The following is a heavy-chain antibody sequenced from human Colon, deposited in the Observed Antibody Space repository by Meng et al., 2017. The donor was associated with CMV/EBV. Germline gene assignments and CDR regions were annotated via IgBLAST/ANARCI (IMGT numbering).Heavy chain of an antibody. D-gene: IGHD3-22*01. CDR1: GFTFDDYA. CDR3: VKGLVYDRSGYFDY. CDR2: ISWNSAIK. V-gene: IGHV3-9*01. Sequence: SLKISCAASGFTFDDYAMHWVRQAPGKGLEWVSGISWNSAIKRYADSVKGRFTISRDNGKNSLYLQMNSLRAEDTALYYCVKGLVYDRSGYFDYWGQGTLVTVSS. J-gene: IGHJ4*02.